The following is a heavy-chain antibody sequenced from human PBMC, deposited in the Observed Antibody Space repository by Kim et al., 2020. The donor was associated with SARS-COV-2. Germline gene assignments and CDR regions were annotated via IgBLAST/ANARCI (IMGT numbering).Heavy chain of an antibody. CDR1: GFTFSSHA. CDR2: ISGTKTYI. CDR3: ARWRGPRGVCETSDCYSSGLDV. V-gene: IGHV3-21*04. Sequence: GGSLRLSCAGSGFTFSSHAMNWVRQAPGKGLEWVASISGTKTYITYGDSVRGRFFISRDNTQKSLFLQMTSLRVEDTGVYFCARWRGPRGVCETSDCYSSGLDVWGLGTTVSVSS. J-gene: IGHJ6*02. D-gene: IGHD2-21*02.